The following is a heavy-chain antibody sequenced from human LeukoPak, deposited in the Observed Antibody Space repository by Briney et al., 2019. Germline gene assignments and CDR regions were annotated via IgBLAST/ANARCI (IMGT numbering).Heavy chain of an antibody. Sequence: SETLSLTCTVSGGSISSYYWSWIRQPPGKGLEWIGYIYYSGSTNYNPSLKSRVTISVDTSKNQFSLELSSVTAADTAVYYCARDPNNYGMDVWGQGTTVTVSS. CDR2: IYYSGST. V-gene: IGHV4-59*01. J-gene: IGHJ6*02. D-gene: IGHD1/OR15-1a*01. CDR3: ARDPNNYGMDV. CDR1: GGSISSYY.